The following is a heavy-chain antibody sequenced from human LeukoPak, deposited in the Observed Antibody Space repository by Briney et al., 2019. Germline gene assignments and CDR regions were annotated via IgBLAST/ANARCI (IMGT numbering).Heavy chain of an antibody. CDR1: GDSISSSSYY. Sequence: SETLSLTCTVSGDSISSSSYYWNWIRQPAGKGLEWIGRLYTSGSTNYNPSLKSRVTISVDTSKNQFSLKLSSVTAADTAVYYCARDPGPLLGYFDLWGRGTLVTVSS. CDR2: LYTSGST. V-gene: IGHV4-61*02. CDR3: ARDPGPLLGYFDL. J-gene: IGHJ2*01. D-gene: IGHD2-8*02.